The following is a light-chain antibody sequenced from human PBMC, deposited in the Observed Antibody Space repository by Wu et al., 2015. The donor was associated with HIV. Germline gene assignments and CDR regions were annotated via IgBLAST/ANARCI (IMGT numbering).Light chain of an antibody. CDR2: DAS. CDR3: QQRSNWPWT. Sequence: EIVVTQSPATLSLSPGERATLSCRAGQSVRNYLAWFQQKPGQAPRLLIYDASNRATGIPARFSGSGSGTDFTLTISSLEPEDFALYYCQQRSNWPWTFGQGTKVEFK. V-gene: IGKV3-11*01. CDR1: QSVRNY. J-gene: IGKJ1*01.